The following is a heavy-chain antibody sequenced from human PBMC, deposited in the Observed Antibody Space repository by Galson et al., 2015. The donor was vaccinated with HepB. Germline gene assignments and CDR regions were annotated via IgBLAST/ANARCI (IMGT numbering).Heavy chain of an antibody. D-gene: IGHD5-18*01. CDR3: ARGRGYSYGYFPDY. J-gene: IGHJ4*02. CDR1: GYTFTSYV. CDR2: ISAYNGNT. V-gene: IGHV1-18*01. Sequence: SVKVSCKASGYTFTSYVINWVRQAPGQGLEWMGWISAYNGNTNYAQKLQGRVTITTDTSTSTAYMELRSLRSDDTAVYYCARGRGYSYGYFPDYWGQGTLVTVSS.